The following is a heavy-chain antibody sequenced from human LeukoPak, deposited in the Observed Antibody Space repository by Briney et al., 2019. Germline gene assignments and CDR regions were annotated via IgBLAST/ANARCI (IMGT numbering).Heavy chain of an antibody. CDR1: GFTFSSYR. CDR2: ISSSSSYI. D-gene: IGHD4-17*01. V-gene: IGHV3-21*01. Sequence: PGGSLRLSCAASGFTFSSYRMNWVRQAPGKGLEWVSSISSSSSYIYYADSVKGRFTISRDNAKNSLYLQMNSLRAEDTAVYYCARDSDGDQPYFDYWGQGTLVTVSS. J-gene: IGHJ4*02. CDR3: ARDSDGDQPYFDY.